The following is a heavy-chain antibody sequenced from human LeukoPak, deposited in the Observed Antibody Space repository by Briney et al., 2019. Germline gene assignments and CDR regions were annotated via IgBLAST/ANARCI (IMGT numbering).Heavy chain of an antibody. Sequence: PSETLSLTCTVSGGSISSYYWNWIRQPPGKGLEWIGCIYYSGSTNYNPSLKSRVTISVDTSKNQFSLKLSSVTAADTAVYYCARERYGGFDYWGQGTLVTVSS. J-gene: IGHJ4*02. V-gene: IGHV4-59*12. CDR3: ARERYGGFDY. CDR1: GGSISSYY. CDR2: IYYSGST. D-gene: IGHD4-23*01.